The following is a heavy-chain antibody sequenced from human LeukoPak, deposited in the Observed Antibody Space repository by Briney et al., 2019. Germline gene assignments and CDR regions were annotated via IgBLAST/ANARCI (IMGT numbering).Heavy chain of an antibody. V-gene: IGHV3-48*03. CDR1: GFRFSSYE. Sequence: GGSLRLSCAASGFRFSSYEMNWVRQAPGKGLEWVSHISSSGSIIFYADSVKGRFTISRDNAKNSLYLQMNSLRAEDTSVYYCAGSLSSDYYYMDVWGKGPPVTVSS. J-gene: IGHJ6*04. D-gene: IGHD3-16*01. CDR3: AGSLSSDYYYMDV. CDR2: ISSSGSII.